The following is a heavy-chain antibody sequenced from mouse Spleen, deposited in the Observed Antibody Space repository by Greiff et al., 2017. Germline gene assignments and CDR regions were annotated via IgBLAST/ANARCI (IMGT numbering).Heavy chain of an antibody. CDR3: ARPATMITTKMDY. V-gene: IGHV1S137*01. CDR1: GYTFTDYA. D-gene: IGHD2-4*01. J-gene: IGHJ4*01. CDR2: ISTYYGDA. Sequence: VQLQESGAELVRPGVSVKISCKGSGYTFTDYAMHWVKQSHAKSLEWIGVISTYYGDASYNQKFKGKATMTVDKSSSTAYMELARLTSEDSAIYYCARPATMITTKMDYWGQGTSVTVSS.